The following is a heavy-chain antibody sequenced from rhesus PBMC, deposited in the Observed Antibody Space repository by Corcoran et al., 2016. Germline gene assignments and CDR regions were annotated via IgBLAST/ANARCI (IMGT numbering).Heavy chain of an antibody. J-gene: IGHJ2*01. Sequence: QLQLQESGPGLVKPSETPSVTCAVSGGSISSSYWSWIRQAPGKGLEWIGYLYGSGSSTNYNPSLKSRVTLSVDTSKNQLSLKLSSVTTADTAVYYCARLYGNYWYFDLWGPGTPITISS. CDR2: LYGSGSST. CDR1: GGSISSSY. D-gene: IGHD4-35*01. V-gene: IGHV4-169*01. CDR3: ARLYGNYWYFDL.